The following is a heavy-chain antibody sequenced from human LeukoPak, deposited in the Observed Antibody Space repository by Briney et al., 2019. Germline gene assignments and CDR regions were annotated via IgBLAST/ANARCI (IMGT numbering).Heavy chain of an antibody. J-gene: IGHJ4*02. CDR1: AYSISSGYY. CDR3: ARTGYCSGGSWYSDY. Sequence: KTSETLSLTCAVSAYSISSGYYWAWIRQPPGQGLEWIGSIYHSGTTYYNPSLKSRVTISVDTSKNQFSLKLSSVTAADTAVYYCARTGYCSGGSWYSDYWGQGTLVTVSS. D-gene: IGHD2-15*01. V-gene: IGHV4-38-2*01. CDR2: IYHSGTT.